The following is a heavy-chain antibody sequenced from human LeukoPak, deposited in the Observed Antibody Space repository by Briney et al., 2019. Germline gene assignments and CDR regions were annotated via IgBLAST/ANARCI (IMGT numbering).Heavy chain of an antibody. D-gene: IGHD6-19*01. J-gene: IGHJ4*02. Sequence: GRSLRLSCAASGFTFTFSSYGMHWVRQAPGKGLEWVAFISYDGSNKYYADSVKGRFTISRDNSKNTLYLQMSSLRAEDTAVYYCVKNGIYSSGWYGGYFDYWGQGTLVTVSS. CDR3: VKNGIYSSGWYGGYFDY. CDR2: ISYDGSNK. V-gene: IGHV3-30*18. CDR1: GFTFTFSSYG.